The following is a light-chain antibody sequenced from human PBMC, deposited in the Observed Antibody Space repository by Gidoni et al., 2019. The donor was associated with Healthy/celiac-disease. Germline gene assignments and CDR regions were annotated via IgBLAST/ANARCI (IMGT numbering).Light chain of an antibody. CDR1: STTIGSNT. J-gene: IGLJ3*02. CDR2: SNN. V-gene: IGLV1-44*01. Sequence: QSVLTQPPSASGTPGQRVTISCSGSSTTIGSNTVNWYHQLPGTAPKRLIYSNNQRPSGVPDRFSGSKSGTSASLAISGLQSEDEADYYCAAWDDSLNGREFGGGTKLTVL. CDR3: AAWDDSLNGRE.